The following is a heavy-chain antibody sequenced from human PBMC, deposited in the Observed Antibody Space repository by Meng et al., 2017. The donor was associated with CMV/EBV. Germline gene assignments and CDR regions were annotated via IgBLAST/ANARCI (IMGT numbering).Heavy chain of an antibody. V-gene: IGHV3-74*01. CDR3: ARGCSGGSCRAFDI. Sequence: GGPLRLSCAASGFTFSSYWMHWVRQAPGKGLVWVSRINSDGSSTSYADSVKGRFTISRDNAKNTLYLQMNSLRAEDTAVYYCARGCSGGSCRAFDIWGQGTMVTVSS. CDR2: INSDGSST. CDR1: GFTFSSYW. J-gene: IGHJ3*02. D-gene: IGHD2-15*01.